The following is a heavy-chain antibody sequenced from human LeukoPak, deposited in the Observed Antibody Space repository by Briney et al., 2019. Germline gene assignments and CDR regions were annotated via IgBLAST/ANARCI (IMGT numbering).Heavy chain of an antibody. CDR2: IHFSGST. CDR3: ARIFRGAYFDY. D-gene: IGHD3-10*01. CDR1: GDSIRYSSYY. Sequence: SETLSLTCTVSGDSIRYSSYYWAWIRQPPGKGLEWIGYIHFSGSTNYNPSLKSRVTVSDDKSKNQFSLKLSSVTAADTAVYYCARIFRGAYFDYWGQGTLVTVSS. V-gene: IGHV4-61*05. J-gene: IGHJ4*02.